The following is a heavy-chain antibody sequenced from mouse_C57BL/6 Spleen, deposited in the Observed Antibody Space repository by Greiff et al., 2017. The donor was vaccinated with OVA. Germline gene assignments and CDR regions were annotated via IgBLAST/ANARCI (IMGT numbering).Heavy chain of an antibody. CDR1: GYAFTNYL. J-gene: IGHJ2*01. CDR3: ARYEGDFFDY. CDR2: INPGGGGT. V-gene: IGHV1-54*01. D-gene: IGHD2-12*01. Sequence: VQLKESGAELVRPGTSVKVSCTASGYAFTNYLIEWVKQRPGQGLEWIGVINPGGGGTNYNEKFKGKATLTADKSSNTAYMRLSRLTSEDSAVYFCARYEGDFFDYWGQGTTLTVSS.